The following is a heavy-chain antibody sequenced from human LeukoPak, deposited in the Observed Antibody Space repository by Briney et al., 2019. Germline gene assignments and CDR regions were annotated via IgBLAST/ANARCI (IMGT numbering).Heavy chain of an antibody. D-gene: IGHD2-2*01. CDR3: ARGPPDCSSTSCYAFDAFDI. J-gene: IGHJ3*02. Sequence: SETLSLTCAVYGGSFSGYYWSWIRQPAGKGLEWIGRIYTSGSTNYNPSLKSRVTISVDTSKNQFSLKLSSVTAADTAVYYCARGPPDCSSTSCYAFDAFDIWGQGTMVTVSS. CDR2: IYTSGST. V-gene: IGHV4-59*10. CDR1: GGSFSGYY.